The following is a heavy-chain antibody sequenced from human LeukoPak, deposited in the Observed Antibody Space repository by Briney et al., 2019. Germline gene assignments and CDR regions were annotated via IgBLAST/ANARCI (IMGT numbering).Heavy chain of an antibody. CDR3: ARSIAVAGTVC. D-gene: IGHD6-19*01. V-gene: IGHV3-21*01. CDR1: GFTFSSYS. J-gene: IGHJ4*02. Sequence: PGGSLRLPCAASGFTFSSYSMNWVRQAPGKGLEWVSSISSSSSYIYYADSVKGRFTISRDNAKNSLYLQMNSLRAEDTAVYYCARSIAVAGTVCWGQGTLVTVSS. CDR2: ISSSSSYI.